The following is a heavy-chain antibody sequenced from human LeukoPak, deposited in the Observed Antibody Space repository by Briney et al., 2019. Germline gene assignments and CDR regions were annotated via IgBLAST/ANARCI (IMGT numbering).Heavy chain of an antibody. D-gene: IGHD3-22*01. Sequence: QSGGSLRLSCAASGFTVSSNYMSWVRQAPGKGLEWVSTISGSGGSTYYPDSVKGRFIISRDDSKNMLFLQMNSLRAEDTAIYYCAKVQAPDSSGFYCYYDYWGQGTLVSVSS. CDR1: GFTVSSNY. CDR2: ISGSGGST. J-gene: IGHJ4*03. V-gene: IGHV3-23*01. CDR3: AKVQAPDSSGFYCYYDY.